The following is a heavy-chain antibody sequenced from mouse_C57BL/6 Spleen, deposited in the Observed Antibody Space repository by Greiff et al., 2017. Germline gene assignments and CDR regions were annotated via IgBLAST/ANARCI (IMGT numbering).Heavy chain of an antibody. D-gene: IGHD1-1*01. Sequence: LQQSGEGLVKPGGSLKLSCAASGFTFSSYAMSWVRQTPEKRLEWVAYISSGGDYIYYADTVKGRFTISRDNARNTLYLQMSSLKSEDTAMYYCTREGTVVAFDYWGQGTTLTVSS. CDR3: TREGTVVAFDY. V-gene: IGHV5-9-1*02. J-gene: IGHJ2*01. CDR1: GFTFSSYA. CDR2: ISSGGDYI.